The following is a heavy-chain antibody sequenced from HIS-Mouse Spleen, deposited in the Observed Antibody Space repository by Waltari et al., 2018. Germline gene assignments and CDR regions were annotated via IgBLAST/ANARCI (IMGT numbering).Heavy chain of an antibody. CDR2: IYYSGST. V-gene: IGHV4-39*07. CDR3: AREIPYSSSWYDWYFDL. J-gene: IGHJ2*01. D-gene: IGHD6-13*01. Sequence: QLQLQESGPGLVKPSETLSLTCTVAGCSIRSSHYYWGWIRQPPGKGLEWIGSIYYSGSTYYNPSLKSRVTISVDTSKNQFSLKLSSVTAADTAVYYCAREIPYSSSWYDWYFDLWGRGTLVTVSS. CDR1: GCSIRSSHYY.